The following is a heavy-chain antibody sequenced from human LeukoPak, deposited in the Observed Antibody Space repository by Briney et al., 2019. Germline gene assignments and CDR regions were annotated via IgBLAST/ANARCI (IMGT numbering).Heavy chain of an antibody. D-gene: IGHD3-22*01. V-gene: IGHV3-7*01. J-gene: IGHJ4*02. CDR2: IQQDGSDK. Sequence: PGGSLRLSCAASGFTFSSSWMSWVRQAPGKGLEWVANIQQDGSDKYYVDSVKGRFTISRDNAKNSLYLQMNSLRAEDTAVCYCARDLYRIVVVPHYFDYWGQGTLVTVSS. CDR1: GFTFSSSW. CDR3: ARDLYRIVVVPHYFDY.